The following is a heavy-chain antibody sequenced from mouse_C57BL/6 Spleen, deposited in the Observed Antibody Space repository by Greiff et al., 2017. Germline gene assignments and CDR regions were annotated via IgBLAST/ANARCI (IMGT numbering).Heavy chain of an antibody. J-gene: IGHJ2*01. V-gene: IGHV1-55*01. CDR3: ARRGADYYGSSYVGYFDY. CDR1: GYTFTSYW. CDR2: IYPGSGST. D-gene: IGHD1-1*01. Sequence: QVQLQQPGAELVKPGASVKMSCKASGYTFTSYWITWVKQRPGQGLEWIGDIYPGSGSTNYNEKFKGKATLTVDTSSSTAYMQLSSLTSEDSAVYYCARRGADYYGSSYVGYFDYWGQGTTLTVSS.